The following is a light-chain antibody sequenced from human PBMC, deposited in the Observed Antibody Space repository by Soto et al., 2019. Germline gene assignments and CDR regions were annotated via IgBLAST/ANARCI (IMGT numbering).Light chain of an antibody. J-gene: IGLJ1*01. V-gene: IGLV1-40*01. CDR2: GNS. Sequence: QSVLTQPPSVSGAPGQRVTISCTGSSSNIGAGYDVHWYQQLPGTAPKLLIYGNSNRPSGVPDRFSGSKSGTSASLAITGLQAEDEADYYCQSHDSTLSGYVFGTRTKVTVL. CDR3: QSHDSTLSGYV. CDR1: SSNIGAGYD.